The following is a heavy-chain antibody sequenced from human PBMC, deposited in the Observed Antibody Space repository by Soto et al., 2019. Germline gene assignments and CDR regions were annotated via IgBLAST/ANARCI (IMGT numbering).Heavy chain of an antibody. V-gene: IGHV4-59*01. CDR1: GGSISSYY. J-gene: IGHJ4*02. CDR2: IFSSGST. CDR3: ARGPRGRGWYGDY. D-gene: IGHD6-19*01. Sequence: QVQLQESGPGLVKPSETLSLTCSVSGGSISSYYWSWIRQPPGKGLEWIGYIFSSGSTNYNPSLTSRATISVDTPQNQSSLMLSSVTAADTAVYYCARGPRGRGWYGDYWGQGTLVTVSS.